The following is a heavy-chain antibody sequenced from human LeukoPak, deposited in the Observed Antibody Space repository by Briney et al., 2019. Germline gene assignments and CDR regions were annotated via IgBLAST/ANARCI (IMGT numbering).Heavy chain of an antibody. CDR1: GFTFSSYG. V-gene: IGHV3-30*03. CDR3: ATGFRRELPFGSIDY. Sequence: GGSLRLSCAASGFTFSSYGMHWVRQAPGKVLEWVAVISNDGSNKYYAGSVKGRFTISRDNSKNTLYLQMNSLRAEDTAVYYCATGFRRELPFGSIDYWGQGTLVTVSS. CDR2: ISNDGSNK. D-gene: IGHD1-26*01. J-gene: IGHJ4*02.